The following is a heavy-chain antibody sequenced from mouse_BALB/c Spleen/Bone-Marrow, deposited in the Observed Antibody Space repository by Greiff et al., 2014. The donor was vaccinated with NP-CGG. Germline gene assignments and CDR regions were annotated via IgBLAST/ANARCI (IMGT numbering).Heavy chain of an antibody. CDR2: INSNGGST. J-gene: IGHJ2*03. CDR1: GFTFSSYG. V-gene: IGHV5-6-3*01. CDR3: ARVWYFDY. Sequence: DVQLVESGGGLVQPGGSLKLSCAASGFTFSSYGMSWVRQTPDKRLELVATINSNGGSTYYPDSVKGRLTISRDNAKNTLYLQMSSLKSEDTAMYYCARVWYFDYWGQGTSLTVSS.